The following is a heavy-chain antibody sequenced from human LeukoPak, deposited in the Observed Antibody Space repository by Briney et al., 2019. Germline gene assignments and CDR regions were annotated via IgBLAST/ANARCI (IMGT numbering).Heavy chain of an antibody. Sequence: GESLEISCKGSGYSFTSYWIGWVRQMPGKGLEWMGIIYPGDSDTRYSPSFQGQVTISADKSISTAYLQWSSLKASDTAMYYCASTGSLYDSSGYYYYGYWGQGTLVTVSS. J-gene: IGHJ4*02. D-gene: IGHD3-22*01. CDR3: ASTGSLYDSSGYYYYGY. CDR2: IYPGDSDT. CDR1: GYSFTSYW. V-gene: IGHV5-51*01.